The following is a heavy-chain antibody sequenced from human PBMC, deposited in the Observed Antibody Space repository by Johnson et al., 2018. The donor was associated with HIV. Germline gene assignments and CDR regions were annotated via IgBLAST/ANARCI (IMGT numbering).Heavy chain of an antibody. V-gene: IGHV3-64*01. CDR1: GFAFSSYG. CDR3: ARDPLENDYIWGQGAFDI. D-gene: IGHD3-16*01. CDR2: ITGNGGST. J-gene: IGHJ3*02. Sequence: VQLVESGGGVVQPGGSLRLSCAASGFAFSSYGMHWVRQAPGKGLEYVSGITGNGGSTYYANSVKGRFTISRDNSKNTLYLQMGSLRAEDMAVYYCARDPLENDYIWGQGAFDIWGQGTMVTVSS.